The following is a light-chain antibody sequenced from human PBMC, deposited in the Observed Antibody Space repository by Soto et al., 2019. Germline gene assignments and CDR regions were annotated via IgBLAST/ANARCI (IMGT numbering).Light chain of an antibody. CDR2: WAS. V-gene: IGKV4-1*01. CDR1: QSVLYSSNNKNY. J-gene: IGKJ2*01. CDR3: QQYYSTPGT. Sequence: DIVMTQSPDSLAVSLGERATINCKSSQSVLYSSNNKNYLAWYQQKPGQPPKLLIYWASTRESGVPDRVSGSGSGTDFTLTISSLQAEDVAVYYCQQYYSTPGTFGQGTKLEIK.